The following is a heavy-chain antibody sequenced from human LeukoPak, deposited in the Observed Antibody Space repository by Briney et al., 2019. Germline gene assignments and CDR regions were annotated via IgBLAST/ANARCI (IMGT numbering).Heavy chain of an antibody. D-gene: IGHD6-19*01. CDR2: ISANNGNT. CDR1: GYSFNTYG. J-gene: IGHJ4*02. CDR3: ARGATWLVRAYFDY. V-gene: IGHV1-18*01. Sequence: GASVKVSCKASGYSFNTYGISWVRQAPGQGLEWMGWISANNGNTNYAQKFQGRVTMTTDTSTSTAYMELRSLRSDDTAVYYCARGATWLVRAYFDYWGQGTLVTVSS.